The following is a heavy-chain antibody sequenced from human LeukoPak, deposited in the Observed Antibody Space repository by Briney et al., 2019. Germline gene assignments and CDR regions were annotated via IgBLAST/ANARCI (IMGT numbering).Heavy chain of an antibody. D-gene: IGHD3-22*01. CDR3: ARVLSSGYSTDFDY. CDR2: IYYSGST. J-gene: IGHJ4*02. CDR1: GGSISSYY. V-gene: IGHV4-59*01. Sequence: PSETLSLTCTVSGGSISSYYWSWIRQPPGKGLEWFGYIYYSGSTNYNPSLKSRVTISVDTSKNQFSLKLSSVTAADTAVYYCARVLSSGYSTDFDYWGQGTLVTVSS.